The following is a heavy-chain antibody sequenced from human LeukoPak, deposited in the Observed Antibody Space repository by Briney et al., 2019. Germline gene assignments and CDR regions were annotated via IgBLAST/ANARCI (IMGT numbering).Heavy chain of an antibody. CDR2: ISSSSSTI. J-gene: IGHJ4*02. Sequence: TGGSLRLSCAASGFTFSSYDMNWVRQAPGKGLEWVSYISSSSSTIYYADSVKGRFTISRDNAKNSLYLQMNSLRAEDTAVYYCARTIFGVVITLDYWGQGTLVTVSS. D-gene: IGHD3-3*01. CDR3: ARTIFGVVITLDY. CDR1: GFTFSSYD. V-gene: IGHV3-48*01.